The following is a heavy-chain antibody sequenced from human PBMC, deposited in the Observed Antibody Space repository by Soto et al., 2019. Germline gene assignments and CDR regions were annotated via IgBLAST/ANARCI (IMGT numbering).Heavy chain of an antibody. CDR3: ARDREIVVGPKYYYYGMDV. CDR1: GYTFTSYY. D-gene: IGHD3-22*01. CDR2: INPSGGST. Sequence: GASVKVSCKGCGYTFTSYYMHWVRQAPGQGLEWMGIINPSGGSTSYAQKFQGRVTMTRDTSTSTVYMELSSLRSEDTAVYYCARDREIVVGPKYYYYGMDVWGQGTTVTVSS. V-gene: IGHV1-46*01. J-gene: IGHJ6*02.